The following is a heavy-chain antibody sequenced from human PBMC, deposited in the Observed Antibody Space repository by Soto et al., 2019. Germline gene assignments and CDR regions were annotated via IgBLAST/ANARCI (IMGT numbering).Heavy chain of an antibody. CDR3: ARATMVTTRSGADY. J-gene: IGHJ4*02. Sequence: GGSLRLSCAASGFAFNRYTMHWVRQAPGKGLEWVSFISGSSDSTYYPDSVKGRFTISRDNSKNTLYLQMNSLRVEDTAVYYCARATMVTTRSGADYWGQGTLVTVSS. CDR1: GFAFNRYT. CDR2: ISGSSDST. D-gene: IGHD4-17*01. V-gene: IGHV3-23*01.